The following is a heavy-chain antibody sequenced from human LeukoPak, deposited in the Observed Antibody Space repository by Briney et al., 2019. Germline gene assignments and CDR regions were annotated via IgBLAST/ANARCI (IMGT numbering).Heavy chain of an antibody. CDR1: GYTFTGYY. V-gene: IGHV1-2*02. Sequence: ASVKVSCKASGYTFTGYYMHWVRQAPGQGLEWMGWINPNSGGTNYAQKFQGRVTMTRDTSTSTAYMELSRLRSDDTAVYYCARESLAAKWFDPWGQGTLVTVSS. D-gene: IGHD6-6*01. CDR2: INPNSGGT. CDR3: ARESLAAKWFDP. J-gene: IGHJ5*02.